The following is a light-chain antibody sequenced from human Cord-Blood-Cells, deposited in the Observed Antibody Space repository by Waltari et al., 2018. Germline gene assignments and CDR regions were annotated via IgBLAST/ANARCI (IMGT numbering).Light chain of an antibody. CDR2: GAS. J-gene: IGKJ5*01. Sequence: EIVMTKSPAPLSVSSGVRATLSCRASQSVSSNLAWYQQKPGQAPRLLIYGASTRATGIPARFSGSGSGTEFTLTISSLQSEDFAVYYCQQYNNWPPITFGQGTRLEIK. CDR1: QSVSSN. CDR3: QQYNNWPPIT. V-gene: IGKV3-15*01.